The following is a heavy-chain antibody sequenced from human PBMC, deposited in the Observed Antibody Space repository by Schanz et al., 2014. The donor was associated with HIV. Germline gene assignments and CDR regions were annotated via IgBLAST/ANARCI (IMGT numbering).Heavy chain of an antibody. Sequence: EVQLAESGGGLVKPGGSLRLSCEASGFTFSSYAMSWVRQAPGKGLEWVSLISGSGGHTYYADSVKGRFTISRDNSKSTLYLQMNSLRAEDTAVYYCAKDEGGGYYYYGMDVWGQGTTVTVSS. J-gene: IGHJ6*02. CDR3: AKDEGGGYYYYGMDV. CDR2: ISGSGGHT. CDR1: GFTFSSYA. V-gene: IGHV3-23*04. D-gene: IGHD3-16*01.